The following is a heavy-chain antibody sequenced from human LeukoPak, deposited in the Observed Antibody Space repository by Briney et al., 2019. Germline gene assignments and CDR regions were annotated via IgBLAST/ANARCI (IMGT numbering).Heavy chain of an antibody. D-gene: IGHD6-19*01. Sequence: GGSLRLSCAASGFTFSHYCMHWVRQVPGKGLVWVSHINNDGSSTTYADSVKGRFTISRDNAKNTLYLQMNSLRAEDTAVYYCARDRSGWLFDYWGQGTLVTVSS. J-gene: IGHJ4*02. CDR3: ARDRSGWLFDY. CDR1: GFTFSHYC. V-gene: IGHV3-74*01. CDR2: INNDGSST.